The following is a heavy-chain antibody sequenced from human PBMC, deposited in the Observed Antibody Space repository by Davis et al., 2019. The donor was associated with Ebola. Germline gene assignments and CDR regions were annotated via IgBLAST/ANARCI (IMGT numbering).Heavy chain of an antibody. CDR1: GGSISSYY. D-gene: IGHD4-17*01. Sequence: PSETLSLTCTVSGGSISSYYWSWIRQPAGKGLEWIGRIYTSGSTNYNPSLKSRVTMSVDTSKNQFSLKLSSVTAADTAVYYCARVCGLNHGYYYGMDVWGQGTTVTVSS. J-gene: IGHJ6*02. V-gene: IGHV4-4*07. CDR3: ARVCGLNHGYYYGMDV. CDR2: IYTSGST.